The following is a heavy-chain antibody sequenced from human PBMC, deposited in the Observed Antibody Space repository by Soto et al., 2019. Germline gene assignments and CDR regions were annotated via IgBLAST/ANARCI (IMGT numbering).Heavy chain of an antibody. V-gene: IGHV1-3*05. J-gene: IGHJ4*02. CDR1: GYTFTSYA. CDR3: ARGSGYYYWDDY. D-gene: IGHD3-22*01. CDR2: INAGNGNT. Sequence: QVQLVQSGAEEKKPGASVKVSCKASGYTFTSYAMHWVRQAPGQRLEWMGWINAGNGNTKYSQKFQGRVTITRDTSARTGYMELSSMRSEDTAVYYCARGSGYYYWDDYWGQGTLFTVSS.